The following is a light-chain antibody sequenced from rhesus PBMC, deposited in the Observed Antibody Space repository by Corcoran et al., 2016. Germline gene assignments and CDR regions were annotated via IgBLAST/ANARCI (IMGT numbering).Light chain of an antibody. CDR3: QHYYSTPRT. V-gene: IGKV1-25*01. J-gene: IGKJ1*01. CDR2: EAS. CDR1: QGITND. Sequence: DIQMTQSPSSLSASVGDRVTITCRASQGITNDLAWYQQKPGETPKLLIYEASSLQSWIPSRFSGSGAGTDFTLTISSLQSEDFATYYCQHYYSTPRTFGQGTKVEIK.